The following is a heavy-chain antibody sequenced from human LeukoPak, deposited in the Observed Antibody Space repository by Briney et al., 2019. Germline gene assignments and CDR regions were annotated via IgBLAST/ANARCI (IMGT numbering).Heavy chain of an antibody. CDR1: GYTFTDYY. CDR2: LNPNTLVT. V-gene: IGHV1-2*02. D-gene: IGHD4-23*01. CDR3: ARKDGGRDGMDV. J-gene: IGHJ6*02. Sequence: GASVKVSCRASGYTFTDYYMQWVRQAPGQGLEWMGWLNPNTLVTSYAQHFQGRVSMTWDTSISTGYMDLNSLTSDDTAVYYCARKDGGRDGMDVWGQGTTVTVSS.